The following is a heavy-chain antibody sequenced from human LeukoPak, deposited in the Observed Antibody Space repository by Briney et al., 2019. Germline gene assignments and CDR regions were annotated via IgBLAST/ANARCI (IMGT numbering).Heavy chain of an antibody. CDR1: GFTFSSYG. V-gene: IGHV3-30*18. J-gene: IGHJ5*02. CDR2: ISYDGSNK. CDR3: AKDRGLNWFDP. D-gene: IGHD3-10*01. Sequence: GGSLRLSRAASGFTFSSYGMHWVRQAPGKGLEWVAVISYDGSNKYYADSVKGRFTISRDNSKNTLYLQMNSLRAEDTAVYYCAKDRGLNWFDPWGQGTLVTVSS.